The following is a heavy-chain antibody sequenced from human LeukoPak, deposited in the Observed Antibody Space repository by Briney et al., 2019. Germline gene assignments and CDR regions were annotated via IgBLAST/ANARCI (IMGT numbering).Heavy chain of an antibody. D-gene: IGHD2-2*01. Sequence: ASVKVSCKASGYTFTGYYMHWVRQAPGQGLEWMGWINPNSGGTNYAQKFQGRVTMTRDTSISTAYMELSRLRSDDTAVYYCARHAIDIVVVPAASNWFDPWGQGTLVTVSS. CDR3: ARHAIDIVVVPAASNWFDP. V-gene: IGHV1-2*02. J-gene: IGHJ5*02. CDR1: GYTFTGYY. CDR2: INPNSGGT.